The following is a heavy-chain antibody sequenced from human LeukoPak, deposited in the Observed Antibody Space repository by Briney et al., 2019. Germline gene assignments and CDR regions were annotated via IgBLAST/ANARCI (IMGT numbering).Heavy chain of an antibody. CDR2: IIPIFGTA. D-gene: IGHD1-26*01. CDR1: GGTFSSYG. CDR3: ARGDGSLGR. J-gene: IGHJ4*02. V-gene: IGHV1-69*05. Sequence: SVKVSCKASGGTFSSYGISWVRQAPGQGLEWMGGIIPIFGTANYAQKLQGRVTMTTDTSTSTAYMELRSLRSDDTAVYYCARGDGSLGRWGQGTLVTVSS.